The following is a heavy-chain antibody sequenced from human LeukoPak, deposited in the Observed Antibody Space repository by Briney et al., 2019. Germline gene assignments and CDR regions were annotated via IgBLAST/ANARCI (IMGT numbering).Heavy chain of an antibody. Sequence: ASVKVSCKASGYTFTSYGISWVRQAPGQGLEWMGWISAYNGNTNYAQKLQGRVTMTTDTSTSTAYMELRSLRPDDTAVYYCARDYSGYAFNRFDPWGQGTLVTVSS. CDR2: ISAYNGNT. J-gene: IGHJ5*02. D-gene: IGHD5-12*01. CDR1: GYTFTSYG. V-gene: IGHV1-18*01. CDR3: ARDYSGYAFNRFDP.